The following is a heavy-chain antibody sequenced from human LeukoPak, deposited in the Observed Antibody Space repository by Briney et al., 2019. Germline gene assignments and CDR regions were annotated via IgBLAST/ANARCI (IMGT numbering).Heavy chain of an antibody. CDR1: GFTVSSNF. D-gene: IGHD1-26*01. J-gene: IGHJ4*02. CDR3: ARAWGGSHWFFDS. Sequence: GGSLRLSCAASGFTVSSNFMNWVRQAPGQGLEWLSHITSTGSAIYYADSVKGRFTIARDNAKKSLYLQMNSLRAEDTAFYYCARAWGGSHWFFDSWGQGTLVSVSS. CDR2: ITSTGSAI. V-gene: IGHV3-48*04.